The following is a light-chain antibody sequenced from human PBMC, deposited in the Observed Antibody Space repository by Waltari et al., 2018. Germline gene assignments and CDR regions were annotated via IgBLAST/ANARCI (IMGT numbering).Light chain of an antibody. CDR2: LTQ. Sequence: QSVLTQPPSASGTPGQSVTISCSGSLSNIGTHYVYWYQQLPGTAPNLLIYLTQQRPSGVPDRFSASKSGTSASLAISGLRFEDEGDYYCATRDEGPTVVFGGGTKVTVL. CDR1: LSNIGTHY. V-gene: IGLV1-47*01. CDR3: ATRDEGPTVV. J-gene: IGLJ2*01.